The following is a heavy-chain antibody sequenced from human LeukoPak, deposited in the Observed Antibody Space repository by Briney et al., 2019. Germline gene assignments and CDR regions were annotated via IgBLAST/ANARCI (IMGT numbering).Heavy chain of an antibody. CDR1: GFTFDDYA. J-gene: IGHJ3*02. V-gene: IGHV3-9*01. Sequence: GGSLRLSCAASGFTFDDYAMHWVRQAPGKGLEWVSGIIWNSGTIGYADSVKGRFTISRDNAKNSLYLQMNSLRPEDTALYYCAKDITEGMRLGAFDIWGQGTMVTVSS. CDR3: AKDITEGMRLGAFDI. CDR2: IIWNSGTI. D-gene: IGHD3-16*01.